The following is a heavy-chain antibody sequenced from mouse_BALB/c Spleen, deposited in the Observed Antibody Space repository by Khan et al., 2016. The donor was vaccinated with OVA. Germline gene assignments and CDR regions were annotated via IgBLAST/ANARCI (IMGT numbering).Heavy chain of an antibody. J-gene: IGHJ2*01. CDR3: ARTGYYYFDY. CDR1: GFTFSGFG. Sequence: EVQLQESGGGLVQPGGSRKHSCAASGFTFSGFGMHWVRQAPEKGLEWVAYISSGSSTIYYADTVKGRFTISSDNPKNTLFLQMTSLRSEDTAMYFCARTGYYYFDYWGQGTTLTVSS. V-gene: IGHV5-17*02. D-gene: IGHD2-3*01. CDR2: ISSGSSTI.